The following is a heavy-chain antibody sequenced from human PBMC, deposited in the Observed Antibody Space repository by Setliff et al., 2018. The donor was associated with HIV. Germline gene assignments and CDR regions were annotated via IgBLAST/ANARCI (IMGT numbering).Heavy chain of an antibody. D-gene: IGHD2-2*01. Sequence: SETLSHTCGVSGYSMSSGYYWGWIRQPPGKGLEWIGNVYHNGFANCNPSLKSRLTISVDTSKNQVSLTLSSVTPADTAVYYCARHICGTTACYAVDVWGPGTMVTVSS. CDR2: VYHNGFA. CDR3: ARHICGTTACYAVDV. J-gene: IGHJ3*01. V-gene: IGHV4-38-2*01. CDR1: GYSMSSGYY.